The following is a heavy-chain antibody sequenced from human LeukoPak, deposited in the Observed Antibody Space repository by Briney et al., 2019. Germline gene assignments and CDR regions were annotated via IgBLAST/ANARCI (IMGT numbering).Heavy chain of an antibody. CDR2: IWYDGSNK. CDR3: ASLMYISGWPLDY. J-gene: IGHJ4*02. CDR1: GFTFSSYG. V-gene: IGHV3-33*01. D-gene: IGHD6-19*01. Sequence: GRSLRLSCAASGFTFSSYGMHWVRQAPGKGLEWVAVIWYDGSNKYYADSVKGRFTISRDNSKNTLYLQMNSLRAEDTAVYYCASLMYISGWPLDYWGQGTLVTVSS.